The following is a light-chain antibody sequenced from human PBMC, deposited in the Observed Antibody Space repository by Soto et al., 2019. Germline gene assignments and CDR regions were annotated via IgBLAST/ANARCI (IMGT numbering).Light chain of an antibody. CDR1: SSDVASFVF. CDR2: EVT. V-gene: IGLV2-8*01. CDR3: CHAGGSNVI. Sequence: QSALTQPPSASGSPGQSVTISCTGTSSDVASFVFVSWYQQHPGNAPKLIMYEVTKRPSGVPDRFSGSKSGNTASLTVSGLEDEDEADYYCCHAGGSNVIFGGGTKLTVL. J-gene: IGLJ2*01.